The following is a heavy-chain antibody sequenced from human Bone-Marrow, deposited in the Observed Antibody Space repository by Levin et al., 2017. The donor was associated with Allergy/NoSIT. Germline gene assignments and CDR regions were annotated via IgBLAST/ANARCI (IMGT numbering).Heavy chain of an antibody. Sequence: SCAASGFTFSSSNMNWVRQAPGKGLEWVAYISSSTNTIYYAESLRGRFTVSRDNAKNSLYLQMNSLRGEDTAVYYCARDFPRATYYGMDVWGQGTTVTVSS. J-gene: IGHJ6*02. V-gene: IGHV3-48*01. CDR2: ISSSTNTI. D-gene: IGHD2/OR15-2a*01. CDR3: ARDFPRATYYGMDV. CDR1: GFTFSSSN.